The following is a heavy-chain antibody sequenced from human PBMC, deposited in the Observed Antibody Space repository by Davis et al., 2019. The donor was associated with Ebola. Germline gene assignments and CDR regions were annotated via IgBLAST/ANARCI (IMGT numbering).Heavy chain of an antibody. J-gene: IGHJ4*02. D-gene: IGHD3-22*01. CDR2: ISTGGGST. V-gene: IGHV3-23*01. Sequence: GESLKISCVASGFTFSSYAMSWVRQSPGKGLVWVSGISTGGGSTSYADSVKGRFTISRDNSKNTLFLQMSSLRGDDTAVYYCAKALECDSGFCSPFEYWGQGTLVTVSS. CDR1: GFTFSSYA. CDR3: AKALECDSGFCSPFEY.